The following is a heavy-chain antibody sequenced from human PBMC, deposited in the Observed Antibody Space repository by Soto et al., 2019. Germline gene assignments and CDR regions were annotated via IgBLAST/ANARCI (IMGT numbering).Heavy chain of an antibody. Sequence: QPGGSLRLSCEASGFTFSDQYMDWVRQAPGKGLEWVARSKANHQNFATEYAASVKGRLTISRDVSQNSVHLQMDSLQPEDTAVYFCAKEGEARYLDLWGQGTLVTVSS. J-gene: IGHJ5*02. CDR1: GFTFSDQY. CDR3: AKEGEARYLDL. D-gene: IGHD1-1*01. V-gene: IGHV3-72*01. CDR2: SKANHQNFAT.